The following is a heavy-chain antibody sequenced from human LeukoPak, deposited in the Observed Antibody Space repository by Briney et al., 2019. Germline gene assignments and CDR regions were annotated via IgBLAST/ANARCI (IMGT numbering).Heavy chain of an antibody. CDR3: AKDTQYYYDSSGLEP. Sequence: AGGSLRLSCAASGFTFSSYAMHWVRQAPGKGLEWVSAISGSGGSTYYADSVKGRFTISRDNSKNTLYLQMNSLRAEDTAVYYCAKDTQYYYDSSGLEPWGQGTLVTVSS. D-gene: IGHD3-22*01. CDR2: ISGSGGST. V-gene: IGHV3-23*01. J-gene: IGHJ5*02. CDR1: GFTFSSYA.